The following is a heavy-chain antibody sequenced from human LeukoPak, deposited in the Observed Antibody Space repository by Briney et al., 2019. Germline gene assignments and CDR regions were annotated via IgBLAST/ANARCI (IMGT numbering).Heavy chain of an antibody. Sequence: ASVKVSCKASGYTFTGYDINWVRQATGQGLEWMGWMNPNSGNTGYAQKFQGRVTITRNTSISTAYMELSSLRSEDTAVYYCARALPAIFGVLSYYMDVWGKGTTVTVSS. CDR3: ARALPAIFGVLSYYMDV. CDR2: MNPNSGNT. J-gene: IGHJ6*03. CDR1: GYTFTGYD. D-gene: IGHD3-3*01. V-gene: IGHV1-8*01.